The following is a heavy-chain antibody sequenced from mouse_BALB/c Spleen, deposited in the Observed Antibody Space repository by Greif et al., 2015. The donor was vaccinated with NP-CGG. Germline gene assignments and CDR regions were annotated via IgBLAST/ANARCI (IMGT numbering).Heavy chain of an antibody. Sequence: EVMLVESGGGLVQPGGSLRLSCATSGFTFTDYYMSWVRQPPGKALEWLGFIRNKANGYTTEYSASVKGRFTISRDNSHSILYLQMNTLRAEDSATYYCARGYGNYGGFAYWGQGTLVTVSA. CDR3: ARGYGNYGGFAY. V-gene: IGHV7-3*02. J-gene: IGHJ3*01. CDR2: IRNKANGYTT. D-gene: IGHD2-1*01. CDR1: GFTFTDYY.